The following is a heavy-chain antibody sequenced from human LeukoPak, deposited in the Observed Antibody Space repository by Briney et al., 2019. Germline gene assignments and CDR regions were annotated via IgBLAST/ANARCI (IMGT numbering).Heavy chain of an antibody. CDR1: GGSFSGYY. D-gene: IGHD3-22*01. V-gene: IGHV4-34*01. CDR3: ARGVHYYDSSPPSI. CDR2: INHSGST. J-gene: IGHJ3*02. Sequence: PSETLSLTCAVYGGSFSGYYWSWIRQPPGKGLEWMGEINHSGSTNYNPSLQSRVTISVDTSKNQFSLKLSSVTAADTAVYYCARGVHYYDSSPPSIWGQGTMVTVSS.